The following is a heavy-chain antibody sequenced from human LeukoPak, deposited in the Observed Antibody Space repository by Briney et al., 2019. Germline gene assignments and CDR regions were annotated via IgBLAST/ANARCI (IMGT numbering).Heavy chain of an antibody. CDR2: IYSGGST. D-gene: IGHD6-13*01. Sequence: GGSLRLSCAASGFTVSSNYMSWVRQAPGKGLEWVSVIYSGGSTYYADSLKGGFTPSSDNSKNTLYLQMNSLRAEDTAVYYCARRNSSRWYNWFDTWGQRTLVTVSS. J-gene: IGHJ5*02. CDR3: ARRNSSRWYNWFDT. V-gene: IGHV3-53*01. CDR1: GFTVSSNY.